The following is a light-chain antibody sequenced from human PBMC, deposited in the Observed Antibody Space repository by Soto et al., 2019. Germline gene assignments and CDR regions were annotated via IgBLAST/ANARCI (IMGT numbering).Light chain of an antibody. J-gene: IGLJ2*01. Sequence: QSVLTQPPSASGTPGQGVIISCSGSSSNIGINPVNWYQQLPGTAPKLLIYTNNQRPSGVPDRFSGSKSGTSAFLAISGLHSEDEGDYYCAAWDDSLNGVIFGGGTKVTVL. CDR1: SSNIGINP. CDR3: AAWDDSLNGVI. CDR2: TNN. V-gene: IGLV1-44*01.